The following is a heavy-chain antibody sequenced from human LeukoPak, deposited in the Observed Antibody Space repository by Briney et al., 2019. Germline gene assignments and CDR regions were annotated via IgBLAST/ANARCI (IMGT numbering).Heavy chain of an antibody. CDR1: GFTFGSYS. J-gene: IGHJ4*02. Sequence: PGGSLRLSCAASGFTFGSYSMNWVRLAPGKGLEWVSSISSSSSYIYYADSVKGRFTISRDNAKNSLYLQMNSLRAENTAVYYCASSYDSSGYQYWGQGTLVTVSS. D-gene: IGHD3-22*01. V-gene: IGHV3-21*01. CDR3: ASSYDSSGYQY. CDR2: ISSSSSYI.